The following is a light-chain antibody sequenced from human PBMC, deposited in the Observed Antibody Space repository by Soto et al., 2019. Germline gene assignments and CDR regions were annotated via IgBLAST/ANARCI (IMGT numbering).Light chain of an antibody. CDR1: QGISSY. V-gene: IGKV1-8*01. Sequence: AIRMTQSPSSFSASTGDRVTITCRASQGISSYLAWYQQKPGKAPRPLIYAASTLQSGVPSRFIGSGSGTDFTLTISTLQPEDFATYSCHQSYTDPWTFGQGTKVDIK. CDR2: AAS. J-gene: IGKJ1*01. CDR3: HQSYTDPWT.